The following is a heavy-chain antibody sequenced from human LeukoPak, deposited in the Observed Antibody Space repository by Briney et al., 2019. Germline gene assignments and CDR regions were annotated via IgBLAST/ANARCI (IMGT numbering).Heavy chain of an antibody. CDR1: GFTFSSYS. CDR2: ISSSSSYI. CDR3: ARGVEVTYYDILTGIDY. V-gene: IGHV3-21*01. J-gene: IGHJ4*02. Sequence: KAGGSLRPSCAASGFTFSSYSMNWVRQAPGKGLEWVSSISSSSSYIYYADSVKGRFTISRDNAKNSLYLQMNSLRAEDTAVYYCARGVEVTYYDILTGIDYWGQGTLVTVSS. D-gene: IGHD3-9*01.